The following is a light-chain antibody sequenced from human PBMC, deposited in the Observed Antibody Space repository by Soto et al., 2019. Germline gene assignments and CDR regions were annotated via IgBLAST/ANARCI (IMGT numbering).Light chain of an antibody. J-gene: IGLJ3*02. CDR3: AAWDDSLNGPV. CDR2: NTY. V-gene: IGLV1-44*01. CDR1: SSNLGSNS. Sequence: QLVLNQPPSASGTPGQRVILSCSGSSSNLGSNSGNWYQQLPGTAPKLLIYNTYQRPLGVPDRFSGSKSGTSASLAISGLQSEDEGDYFCAAWDDSLNGPVFGGGTKLTVL.